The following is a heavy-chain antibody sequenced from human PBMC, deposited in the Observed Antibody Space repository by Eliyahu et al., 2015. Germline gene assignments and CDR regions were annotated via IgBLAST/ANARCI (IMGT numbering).Heavy chain of an antibody. V-gene: IGHV3-30*18. J-gene: IGHJ6*02. CDR1: GFXFRGYG. Sequence: QVQLVESGGGVVQPGRSLRLXCAVSGFXFRGYGLHWVRQAPGKGLEWVAVISYDGSNKYYADSVKGRFTISRDNSKNTLYLHMNSLRDEDTAVYYCTKDFGFWSGHYDGDGMDVWGQGTTVTVSS. D-gene: IGHD3-3*01. CDR2: ISYDGSNK. CDR3: TKDFGFWSGHYDGDGMDV.